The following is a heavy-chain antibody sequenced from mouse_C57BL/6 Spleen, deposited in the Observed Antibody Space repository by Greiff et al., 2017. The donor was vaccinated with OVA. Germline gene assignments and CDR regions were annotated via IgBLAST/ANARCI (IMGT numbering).Heavy chain of an antibody. CDR3: ARHDGYYILWYFDV. J-gene: IGHJ1*03. CDR1: GFTFSDYG. Sequence: EVQRVESGGGLVKPGGSLKLSCAASGFTFSDYGMHWVRQAPEKGLEWVAYISSGSSTIYYADTVKGRFTISRDNAKNTLFLQMTSLRSEDTAMYYCARHDGYYILWYFDVWGTGTTVTVSS. D-gene: IGHD2-3*01. CDR2: ISSGSSTI. V-gene: IGHV5-17*01.